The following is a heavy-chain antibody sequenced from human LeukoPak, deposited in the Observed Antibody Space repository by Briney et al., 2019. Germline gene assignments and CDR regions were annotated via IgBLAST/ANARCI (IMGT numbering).Heavy chain of an antibody. V-gene: IGHV4-31*03. Sequence: SQTLSLTCTVSGDSISNDDYFWSWIRQHPGKGLEWIGNIYYSGSAFYSPSLKSRVTISVDTSKNQFSLKLSSVTAADTAVYYCARVNPFDSTGFYFDSWGQGTLVTVSS. CDR3: ARVNPFDSTGFYFDS. CDR1: GDSISNDDYF. D-gene: IGHD3-9*01. J-gene: IGHJ4*02. CDR2: IYYSGSA.